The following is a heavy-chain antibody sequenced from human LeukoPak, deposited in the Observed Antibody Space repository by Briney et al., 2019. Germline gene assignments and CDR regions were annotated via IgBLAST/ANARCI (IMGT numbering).Heavy chain of an antibody. V-gene: IGHV3-30*02. CDR2: IRYDGSNK. CDR3: ARALVVAVTAHDS. CDR1: GFTFSSYW. Sequence: TGGSLRLSCAASGFTFSSYWMSWVRQAPGKGLEWVAFIRYDGSNKYYADSVKGRFTISRDNSKNTLYLQMNSLRADDTAAYYCARALVVAVTAHDSWGQGTLVTVSS. D-gene: IGHD2-15*01. J-gene: IGHJ4*02.